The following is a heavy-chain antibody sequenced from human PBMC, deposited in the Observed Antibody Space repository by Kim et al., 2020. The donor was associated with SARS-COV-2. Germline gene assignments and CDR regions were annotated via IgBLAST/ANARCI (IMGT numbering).Heavy chain of an antibody. CDR1: GGSISSYY. J-gene: IGHJ3*02. CDR3: ARASYDILTGYPDAFDI. CDR2: IYYSGST. D-gene: IGHD3-9*01. Sequence: SETLSLTCTVSGGSISSYYWSWIRQPPGKGLEWIGYIYYSGSTNYNPSLKSRVTISVDTSKNQFSLKLSSVTAADTAVYYCARASYDILTGYPDAFDIWG. V-gene: IGHV4-59*01.